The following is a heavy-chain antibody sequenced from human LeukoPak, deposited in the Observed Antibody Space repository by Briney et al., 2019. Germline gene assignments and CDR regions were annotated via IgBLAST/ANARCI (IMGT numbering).Heavy chain of an antibody. CDR3: ARVNRGDAFDI. V-gene: IGHV3-33*01. CDR2: IWYDGRNK. CDR1: GCSLGRYG. D-gene: IGHD3-16*02. Sequence: GGSLRLSCAVSGCSLGRYGTHCVRQAPGKGLEWVAVIWYDGRNKFYADSLKGRFTISRDNSKNTLYLQMNSLRAEDTAVYYCARVNRGDAFDIWGQGTLVTVSS. J-gene: IGHJ3*02.